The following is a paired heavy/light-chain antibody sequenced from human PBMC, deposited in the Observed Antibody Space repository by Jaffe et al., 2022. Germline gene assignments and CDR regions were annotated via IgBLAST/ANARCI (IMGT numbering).Heavy chain of an antibody. V-gene: IGHV3-30*02. J-gene: IGHJ2*01. CDR1: GFTISSHG. CDR3: AKSFGDNDSSYWYFDL. Sequence: QVQLVESGGDVVQPGGSLRLSCAASGFTISSHGMNWVRQAPGKGLEWVAFIRYDGSNEYYRDSVKGRFTISRDISKNTLYLQMNTLRAEDTAVYHCAKSFGDNDSSYWYFDLWGRGTLVTVSS. CDR2: IRYDGSNE. D-gene: IGHD4-17*01.
Light chain of an antibody. V-gene: IGKV4-1*01. Sequence: DIVMTQSPDSLAVSLGERATINCKSSQSVLYSSNSKNYLAWYQQKPGQPPKLLIYWASTRESGVPDRFSGSGSGTHFTLTITSLQAEDAAVYFCQQYYSSPPTFGQGTRLEIK. J-gene: IGKJ5*01. CDR2: WAS. CDR1: QSVLYSSNSKNY. CDR3: QQYYSSPPT.